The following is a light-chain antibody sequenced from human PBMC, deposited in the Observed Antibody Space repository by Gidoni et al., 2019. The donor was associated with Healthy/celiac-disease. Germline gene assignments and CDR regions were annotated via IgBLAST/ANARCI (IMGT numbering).Light chain of an antibody. CDR3: QQYGSSPWT. V-gene: IGKV3-20*01. Sequence: EIVLTQSPGTLSLSQGERATLSCRASQSVSSSYLAWYQQKPGQAPRLLIYGASSRATGIPVRFSGSGSGTDFTLTISRLEPDDFAVYYCQQYGSSPWTFGQGTQVEIK. J-gene: IGKJ1*01. CDR1: QSVSSSY. CDR2: GAS.